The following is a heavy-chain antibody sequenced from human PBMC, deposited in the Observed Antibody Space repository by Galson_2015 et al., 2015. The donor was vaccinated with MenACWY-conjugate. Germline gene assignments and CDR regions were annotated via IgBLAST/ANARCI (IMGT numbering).Heavy chain of an antibody. V-gene: IGHV1-69*13. CDR1: GGTFSSYA. J-gene: IGHJ4*02. D-gene: IGHD5-18*01. CDR3: ATPKRRRGYSYGHFDY. CDR2: IIPIFGTA. Sequence: SVKVSCKASGGTFSSYAISWVRQAPGQGLEWMGGIIPIFGTANYAQKFQGRVTITADESTSTAYMELSSLRSEDTAVYYCATPKRRRGYSYGHFDYWGQGTLVTVSS.